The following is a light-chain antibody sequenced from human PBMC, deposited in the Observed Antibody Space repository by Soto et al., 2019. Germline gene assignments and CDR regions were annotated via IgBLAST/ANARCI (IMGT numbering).Light chain of an antibody. CDR2: DAS. J-gene: IGKJ1*01. CDR1: QSINNW. CDR3: QQYDSFWT. Sequence: IQMTHSPSTLSASLGGIVTMTVRASQSINNWLAWYQQKVGEAPKLLIYDASNLESGVPSRFSGSGSGTEFTLTISSLQPDDFASYYCQQYDSFWTFGQGTKV. V-gene: IGKV1-5*01.